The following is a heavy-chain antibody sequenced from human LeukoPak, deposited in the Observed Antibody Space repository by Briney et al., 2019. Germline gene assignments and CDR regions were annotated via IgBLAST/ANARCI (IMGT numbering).Heavy chain of an antibody. Sequence: ASVKVSCKVSGYTLTELSMHWVRQAPGKGLEWMGGFEPEDGETIYAQKFQGRVTMTEDTSTDTAYMELSSLRSEDTAVYYCAGHPFDTSSWYYYYYMDVWGKGTTVTVSS. V-gene: IGHV1-24*01. D-gene: IGHD6-13*01. CDR1: GYTLTELS. CDR2: FEPEDGET. J-gene: IGHJ6*03. CDR3: AGHPFDTSSWYYYYYMDV.